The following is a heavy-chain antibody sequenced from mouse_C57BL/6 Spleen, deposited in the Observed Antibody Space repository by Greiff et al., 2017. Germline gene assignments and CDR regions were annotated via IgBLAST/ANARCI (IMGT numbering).Heavy chain of an antibody. CDR3: ARPSYYGSSLDY. V-gene: IGHV1-69*01. CDR1: GYTFTSYW. Sequence: QVQLKQPGAELVMPGASVKLSCKASGYTFTSYWMHWVKQRPGQGLEWIGEIDPSDSYTNYNQKFKGKSTLTVDKSSSTAYMQLSSLTSEDSAVYYCARPSYYGSSLDYWGQGTTLTVSS. CDR2: IDPSDSYT. D-gene: IGHD1-1*01. J-gene: IGHJ2*01.